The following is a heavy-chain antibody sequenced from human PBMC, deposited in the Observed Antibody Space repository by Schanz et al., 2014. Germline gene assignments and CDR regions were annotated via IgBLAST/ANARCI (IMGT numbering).Heavy chain of an antibody. Sequence: VQLVESGGGLVQPGRSLRLSCAGSGFSFSDYGMHWVRQAPGRGLEWVAVISYHGSERYYADSVKGRFTISRDNAKNSLYLQMNSLRAEDAAVYYCARVELSVYYYAMDVWGQGTTVTVSS. J-gene: IGHJ6*02. V-gene: IGHV3-30*03. CDR3: ARVELSVYYYAMDV. CDR1: GFSFSDYG. CDR2: ISYHGSER. D-gene: IGHD2-15*01.